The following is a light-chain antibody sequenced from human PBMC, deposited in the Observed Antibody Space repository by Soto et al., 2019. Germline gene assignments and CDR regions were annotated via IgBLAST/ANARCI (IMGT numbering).Light chain of an antibody. J-gene: IGKJ2*01. CDR3: QQYYSYPPYT. Sequence: AIRMTQSPSSLSASTRDRVTITCRASQGISSYLAWYQQRPGKAPKLLIYAASTLQSGVPSRFSGSESGTDFTLTISCLQSEDFATYYCQQYYSYPPYTFGQGTKLEIK. CDR2: AAS. V-gene: IGKV1-8*01. CDR1: QGISSY.